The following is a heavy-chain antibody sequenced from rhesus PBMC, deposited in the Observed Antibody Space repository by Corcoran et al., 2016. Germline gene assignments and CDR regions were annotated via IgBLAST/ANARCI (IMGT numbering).Heavy chain of an antibody. V-gene: IGHV4-160*01. CDR3: ARVPRAFDF. CDR1: GGSFSSYW. CDR2: IYGSSGST. J-gene: IGHJ3*01. Sequence: QVQLQESSPGLVKPSETLSLTCAVSGGSFSSYWWGWIRQPPGKGLEWIGSIYGSSGSTEYNPSRKSRATISRDTSKNQFSLKLSSVTAADTAVYYCARVPRAFDFWGQGLRVTVSS.